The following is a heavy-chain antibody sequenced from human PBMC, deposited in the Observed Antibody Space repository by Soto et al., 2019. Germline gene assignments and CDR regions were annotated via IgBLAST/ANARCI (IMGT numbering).Heavy chain of an antibody. CDR3: ARDNPYTNSFGNWFDP. CDR2: IIPVFGTV. Sequence: QVRLVHSGPGVKKPGPSWRFPCKPSGGTFSNYAIPGLRLAPGQGLEWLGGIIPVFGTVNYAQKFQGRVTITADESTSTAYMELNRLRSEDTAVYYCARDNPYTNSFGNWFDPWGQGTLVIVS. D-gene: IGHD6-13*01. CDR1: GGTFSNYA. J-gene: IGHJ5*02. V-gene: IGHV1-69*01.